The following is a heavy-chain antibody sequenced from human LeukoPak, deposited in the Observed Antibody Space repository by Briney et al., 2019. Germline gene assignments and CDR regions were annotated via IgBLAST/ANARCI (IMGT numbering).Heavy chain of an antibody. V-gene: IGHV4-59*01. D-gene: IGHD3-10*01. CDR1: GGSISSYY. J-gene: IGHJ4*02. CDR2: IYYSGST. CDR3: ARLWFGELFPDV. Sequence: KPSETLSLTCTVSGGSISSYYWSWIRQPPGKGLEWIGYIYYSGSTNYNPSLKSRVTISVDTSKNQFSLKLSSVTAADTAVYYCARLWFGELFPDVWGQGALVTVSS.